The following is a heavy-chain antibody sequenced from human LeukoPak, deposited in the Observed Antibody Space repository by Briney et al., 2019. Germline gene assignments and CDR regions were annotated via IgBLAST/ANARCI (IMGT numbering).Heavy chain of an antibody. CDR1: GGSISNYY. D-gene: IGHD1-26*01. CDR3: ARHSGSSPHYFDY. CDR2: IFYSGDT. Sequence: SETLSLTCTVSGGSISNYYWSWIRQPPGKRLEWLGYIFYSGDTNYNPSLKSRVTISVDTSKNQFSLSLSSVTAADTAVYYCARHSGSSPHYFDYWGQGTLVTVSS. V-gene: IGHV4-59*08. J-gene: IGHJ4*02.